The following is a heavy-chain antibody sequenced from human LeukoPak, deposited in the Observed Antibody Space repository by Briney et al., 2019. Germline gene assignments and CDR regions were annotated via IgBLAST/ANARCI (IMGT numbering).Heavy chain of an antibody. Sequence: SETLSLTCAVSGGSISSYYWSWIRQPPGKGLEWIGYIYYSGSTNYNPSLKSRVTISVDTSKNQFSLKLSSVTAADTAVYYCARADVGATLDYWGQGTLVTVSS. D-gene: IGHD1-26*01. CDR3: ARADVGATLDY. V-gene: IGHV4-59*01. CDR1: GGSISSYY. J-gene: IGHJ4*02. CDR2: IYYSGST.